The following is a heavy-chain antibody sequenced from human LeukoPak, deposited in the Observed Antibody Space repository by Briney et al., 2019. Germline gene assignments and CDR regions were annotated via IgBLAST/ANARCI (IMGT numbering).Heavy chain of an antibody. Sequence: PGGSLRLSCAASGFTFSSYWMHWVRQAPGKGLVWVSRINSDGSSTSYADSVKGRFTISRDNAKNTLYLQMNSLRAEDTAVYYCAITAEGSSGWYVSYYFDYWGQGTLVTVSS. CDR1: GFTFSSYW. D-gene: IGHD6-19*01. J-gene: IGHJ4*02. CDR2: INSDGSST. V-gene: IGHV3-74*01. CDR3: AITAEGSSGWYVSYYFDY.